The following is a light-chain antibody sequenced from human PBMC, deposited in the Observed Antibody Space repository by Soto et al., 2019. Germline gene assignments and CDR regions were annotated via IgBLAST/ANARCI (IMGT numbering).Light chain of an antibody. Sequence: VVLTQSAGTLPFSPASRATLSCRAIQSVSSSYLAWYQQKPGKAPRLLLFAASSRASGIPDRFSGSGSGKDFTLNISSLQSEHFAVYYCQQYNDWPPRITFGQGTRLEIK. V-gene: IGKV3-20*01. CDR2: AAS. CDR3: QQYNDWPPRIT. CDR1: QSVSSSY. J-gene: IGKJ5*01.